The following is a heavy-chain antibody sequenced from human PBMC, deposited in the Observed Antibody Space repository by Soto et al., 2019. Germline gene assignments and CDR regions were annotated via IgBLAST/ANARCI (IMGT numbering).Heavy chain of an antibody. CDR3: ARDGSRGSEGVRYGMDV. D-gene: IGHD1-1*01. J-gene: IGHJ6*02. Sequence: GASVKVSCKASGGTFSSYAISWVLQAPGQGLEWMGGIIPIFGTANYAQRFQGRVTITADESTSTAYMELSSLRSEDTAVYYCARDGSRGSEGVRYGMDVWGQGTTVTVSS. V-gene: IGHV1-69*13. CDR2: IIPIFGTA. CDR1: GGTFSSYA.